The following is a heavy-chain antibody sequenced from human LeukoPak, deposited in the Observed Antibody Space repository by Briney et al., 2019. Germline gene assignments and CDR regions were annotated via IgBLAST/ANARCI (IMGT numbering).Heavy chain of an antibody. V-gene: IGHV4-59*10. CDR2: IYTSGST. Sequence: PSETLSLTCAVYGGSFSGYYWSWIRQPAGKGLEWIGRIYTSGSTNYNPSLKSRVTMSVDTSKNQFSLKLSSVTAADTAVYYCARANWGFGDAFDIWGQGTMVTVSS. D-gene: IGHD7-27*01. J-gene: IGHJ3*02. CDR1: GGSFSGYY. CDR3: ARANWGFGDAFDI.